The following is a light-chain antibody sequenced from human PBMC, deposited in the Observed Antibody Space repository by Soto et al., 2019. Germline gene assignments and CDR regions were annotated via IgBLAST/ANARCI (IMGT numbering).Light chain of an antibody. CDR1: SSDVGSYNL. CDR2: EVT. CDR3: CSYAGSSILV. Sequence: QSALTQPASVSGSPGQSITISCTRTSSDVGSYNLVSWYQQHPGKAPKLMIYEVTKRPSGVSNRFSGSKSGNTASLTISGLQAEDEADYYCCSYAGSSILVFGGGTQLTVL. J-gene: IGLJ2*01. V-gene: IGLV2-23*02.